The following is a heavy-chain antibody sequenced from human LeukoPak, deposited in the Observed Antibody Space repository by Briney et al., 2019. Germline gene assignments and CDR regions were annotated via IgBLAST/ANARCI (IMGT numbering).Heavy chain of an antibody. J-gene: IGHJ4*02. CDR1: GFTVSSNY. CDR2: IYSGGST. Sequence: GGSLRPSCAASGFTVSSNYMSWVRQAPGKGLEWVSVIYSGGSTYYADSVKGRFTISRDNSKNTLYLQMNSLRAEDTAVYYCARDSLTVTGGFDYWGQGTLVTVSS. V-gene: IGHV3-66*01. D-gene: IGHD4-17*01. CDR3: ARDSLTVTGGFDY.